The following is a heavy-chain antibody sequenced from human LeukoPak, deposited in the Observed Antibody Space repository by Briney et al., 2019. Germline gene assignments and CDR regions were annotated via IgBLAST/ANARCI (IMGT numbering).Heavy chain of an antibody. D-gene: IGHD3-10*01. CDR1: GGSISSYY. CDR2: IYYSGST. V-gene: IGHV4-59*01. CDR3: AREYGSGSS. Sequence: SETLSLTCTVSGGSISSYYWSWIRQPPGKGLEWIGYIYYSGSTNYNPSLKSRVTISVDTSKNQFTLKLSSVTAADTAVYYCAREYGSGSSWGQGTLVTVSS. J-gene: IGHJ5*02.